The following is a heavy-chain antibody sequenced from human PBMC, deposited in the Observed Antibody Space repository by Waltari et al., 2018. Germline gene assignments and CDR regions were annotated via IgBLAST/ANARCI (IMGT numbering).Heavy chain of an antibody. CDR2: INHSGST. Sequence: QVQLPQWGAGLLKPSETLSLTCAVYGGSFSGYYWSWIRQPPGKGLEWIGEINHSGSTNYNPSLKSRVTISVDTSKNQFSLKLSSVTAADTAVYYCARASSGVVDNWGQGTLVTVSS. D-gene: IGHD2-21*01. J-gene: IGHJ4*02. CDR1: GGSFSGYY. CDR3: ARASSGVVDN. V-gene: IGHV4-34*01.